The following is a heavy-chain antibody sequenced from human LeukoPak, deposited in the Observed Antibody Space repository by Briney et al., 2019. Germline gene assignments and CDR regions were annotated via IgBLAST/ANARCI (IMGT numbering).Heavy chain of an antibody. CDR3: ARDRAGGSYVYYYYGMDV. CDR2: IYTSGST. Sequence: SETLSLTCTVSGGSISSGSYYWSWIRQPAGKGLEWIGRIYTSGSTNYNPSLKSRVTISVDTSKNQFSLKLSFVTAADTAVYYCARDRAGGSYVYYYYGMDVWGQGTTVTVSS. CDR1: GGSISSGSYY. J-gene: IGHJ6*02. V-gene: IGHV4-61*02. D-gene: IGHD1-26*01.